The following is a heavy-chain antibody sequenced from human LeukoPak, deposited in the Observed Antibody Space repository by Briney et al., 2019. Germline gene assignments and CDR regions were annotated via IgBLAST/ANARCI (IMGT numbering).Heavy chain of an antibody. V-gene: IGHV1-18*01. D-gene: IGHD1-26*01. Sequence: GASVKVSCKASVYTFTIYGISWVRQAPGQGVEWMGWISGYNGNTNHAQKFQGRVTMTTDTSTTTAYMELRSLRSDDTAVYYCARDPGSFYDYWGQGTQVTVSS. J-gene: IGHJ4*02. CDR3: ARDPGSFYDY. CDR2: ISGYNGNT. CDR1: VYTFTIYG.